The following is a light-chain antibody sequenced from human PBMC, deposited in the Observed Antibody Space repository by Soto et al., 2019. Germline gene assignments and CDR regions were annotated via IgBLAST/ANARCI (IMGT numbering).Light chain of an antibody. CDR2: DVS. J-gene: IGLJ1*01. V-gene: IGLV2-14*01. CDR1: SSDVGGYNY. CDR3: SSYASSSTLYV. Sequence: QSALTQPASVSGSPGQSITISCTGTSSDVGGYNYVSWYQQHPGKAPKLMIYDVSNRPSGVSNRFSGSKSGNTASLTISGLQDEDEADYYCSSYASSSTLYVFGTGTNLTVL.